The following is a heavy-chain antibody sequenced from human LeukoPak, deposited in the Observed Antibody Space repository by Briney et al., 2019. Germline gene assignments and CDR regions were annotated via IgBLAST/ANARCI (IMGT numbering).Heavy chain of an antibody. CDR3: ARVSEIMISFGGVISHFDN. Sequence: SETLSLTCSVSGGSISSYYWSWIRQPPGKGLEWIGEINHSGGTNYNPSLWSRLTISIDTSKHQFYLQVTSVTAADTGVYFCARVSEIMISFGGVISHFDNWGQGALVTVSS. CDR1: GGSISSYY. CDR2: INHSGGT. V-gene: IGHV4-34*01. J-gene: IGHJ4*02. D-gene: IGHD3-16*02.